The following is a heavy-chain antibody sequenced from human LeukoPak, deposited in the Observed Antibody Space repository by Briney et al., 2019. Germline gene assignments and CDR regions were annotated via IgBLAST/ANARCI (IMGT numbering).Heavy chain of an antibody. Sequence: GASVKVSCKASGYTFTSYGISWVRQAPGQGLEWMGWTSAYNGNTNYAQKLQGRVTMTTDTSTSTAYMELRSLRSDDTAVYYCARDSCPLGYCSVIDYWGQGTLVTVSS. CDR2: TSAYNGNT. V-gene: IGHV1-18*01. CDR1: GYTFTSYG. CDR3: ARDSCPLGYCSVIDY. D-gene: IGHD2-15*01. J-gene: IGHJ4*02.